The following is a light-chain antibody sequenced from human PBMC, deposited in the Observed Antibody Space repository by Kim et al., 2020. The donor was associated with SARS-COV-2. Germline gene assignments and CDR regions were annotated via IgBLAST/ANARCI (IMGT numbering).Light chain of an antibody. CDR3: TSYTISITWV. CDR2: AVS. CDR1: RSAVGGYNY. Sequence: GQSINMTCTGTRSAVGGYNYVSWYQQHPGKAPKLMVYAVSKRPSGVSNRFSGSKSGNTASLTISGLQAEDEADYYCTSYTISITWVFGGGTQLTVL. J-gene: IGLJ3*02. V-gene: IGLV2-14*04.